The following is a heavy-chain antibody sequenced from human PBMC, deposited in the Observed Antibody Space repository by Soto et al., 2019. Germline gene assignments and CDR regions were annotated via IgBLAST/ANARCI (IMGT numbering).Heavy chain of an antibody. D-gene: IGHD2-8*02. CDR3: IMRRSWWAFHH. Sequence: ASVKVSCKASGYTFTAYDIHWVRQSPGQSLELMASINTGSGFSRYLPKFQGRVTFTRVTSATTSYMSLSSLGSEDTAVYCCIMRRSWWAFHHWGQVPRGAVSS. J-gene: IGHJ1*01. CDR2: INTGSGFS. CDR1: GYTFTAYD. V-gene: IGHV1-3*04.